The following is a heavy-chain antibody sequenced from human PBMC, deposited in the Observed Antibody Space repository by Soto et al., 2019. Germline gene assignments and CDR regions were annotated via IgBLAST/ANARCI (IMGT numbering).Heavy chain of an antibody. J-gene: IGHJ4*02. CDR1: RGTFTNYA. V-gene: IGHV1-69*01. D-gene: IGHD3-22*01. CDR3: AGLIYSGYYLPIDY. CDR2: IIPIFGSS. Sequence: QVQLVQSGAEVKRPGSSVRVSCKASRGTFTNYAITWVRQAPGQGLEWMGAIIPIFGSSDYAQKFQGRVTITAYESTSTAYMELSSLRSEDTAMYYCAGLIYSGYYLPIDYWGQGTLVTVSS.